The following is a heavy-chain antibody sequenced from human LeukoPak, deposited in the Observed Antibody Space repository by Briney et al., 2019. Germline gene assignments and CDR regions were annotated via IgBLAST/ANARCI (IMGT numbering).Heavy chain of an antibody. CDR3: AGSILTGYPNFDY. V-gene: IGHV3-48*04. D-gene: IGHD3-9*01. Sequence: GGSLRLSCVASGFTFSISSMSWVRQAPGKGLEWVSYISSSSSSIYDADSVRGRLTISRDSAKNSLYLQMNSLRAEDTAVYYCAGSILTGYPNFDYWGQGTLVTVSS. J-gene: IGHJ4*02. CDR2: ISSSSSSI. CDR1: GFTFSISS.